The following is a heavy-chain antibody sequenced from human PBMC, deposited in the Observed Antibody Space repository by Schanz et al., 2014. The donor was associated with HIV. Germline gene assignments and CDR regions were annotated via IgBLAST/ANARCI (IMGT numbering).Heavy chain of an antibody. V-gene: IGHV3-33*01. Sequence: QVQLVESGGGVVQPGRSLRLSCTASGFTFSSSGMHWVRQAPGKGLEWVAVIWHDGSNKYYADSVKGRFSISRDNSKNTVYLQMNSLRDEDTAVYYCARAGVTDLFDHWGQGTLVTVSS. J-gene: IGHJ4*02. D-gene: IGHD2-21*02. CDR3: ARAGVTDLFDH. CDR1: GFTFSSSG. CDR2: IWHDGSNK.